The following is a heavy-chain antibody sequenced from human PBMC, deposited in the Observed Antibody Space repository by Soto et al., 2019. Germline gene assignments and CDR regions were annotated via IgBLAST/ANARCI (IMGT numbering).Heavy chain of an antibody. Sequence: SETLSLTCAVYGGSFSGYYWSWIRQPPGKGLEWIGYINYSGSTNYNPSLKTRVTISLDTSKTQFSLKLRSVTAADTAVYYCARVKYGSGSYLHTFDYWGQGALVTVSS. CDR3: ARVKYGSGSYLHTFDY. CDR2: INYSGST. J-gene: IGHJ4*02. V-gene: IGHV4-34*01. CDR1: GGSFSGYY. D-gene: IGHD3-10*01.